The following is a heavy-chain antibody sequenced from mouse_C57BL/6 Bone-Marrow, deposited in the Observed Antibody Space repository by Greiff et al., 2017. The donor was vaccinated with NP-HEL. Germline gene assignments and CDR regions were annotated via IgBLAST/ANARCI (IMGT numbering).Heavy chain of an antibody. J-gene: IGHJ2*01. Sequence: VQLQQPGAELVRPGSSVKLSCKASGYTFTSYWMHWVKQRPIQGLEWIGNIDPSDSETHYNQKFKDKATLTVDKSSSTAYMQLSSLTSEDSAVYCCAREGSHYYGSNFDYWGQGTTLTVSS. V-gene: IGHV1-52*01. CDR1: GYTFTSYW. CDR2: IDPSDSET. D-gene: IGHD1-1*01. CDR3: AREGSHYYGSNFDY.